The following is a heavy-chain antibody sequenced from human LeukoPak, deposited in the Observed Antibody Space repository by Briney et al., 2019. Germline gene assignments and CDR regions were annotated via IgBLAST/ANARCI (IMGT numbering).Heavy chain of an antibody. Sequence: PGGSLRLSCAASGFTFSNAWMSWVRQAPGKGLEWVGRIKSKTDGGTTDYAAPVKGRFTISRDDSKNTLYLQMNSLKTEDTAVYYCTTKCSGSYFRVYWGQGTLVTVSS. CDR2: IKSKTDGGTT. CDR1: GFTFSNAW. CDR3: TTKCSGSYFRVY. D-gene: IGHD1-26*01. V-gene: IGHV3-15*01. J-gene: IGHJ4*02.